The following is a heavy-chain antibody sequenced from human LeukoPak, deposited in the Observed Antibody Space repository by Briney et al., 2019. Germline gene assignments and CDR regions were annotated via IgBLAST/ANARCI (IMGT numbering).Heavy chain of an antibody. J-gene: IGHJ6*02. V-gene: IGHV4-34*01. Sequence: SETLSLTCAVYGGPFSGYYWSWIRQPPGKGLEWIGEINHSGSTNYNPSLKSRVTISVDTSKNQFSLKLSSVTAADTAVYYCARGVIYYDFWSGYPGKNYYYYYGMDVWGQGTTVTVSS. CDR1: GGPFSGYY. CDR3: ARGVIYYDFWSGYPGKNYYYYYGMDV. CDR2: INHSGST. D-gene: IGHD3-3*01.